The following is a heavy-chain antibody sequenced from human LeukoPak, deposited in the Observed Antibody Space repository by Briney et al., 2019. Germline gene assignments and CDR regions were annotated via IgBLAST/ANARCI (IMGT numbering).Heavy chain of an antibody. CDR1: GYSFNSYW. J-gene: IGHJ4*02. CDR3: ARTYVWGGYRPYYFDY. V-gene: IGHV5-51*01. D-gene: IGHD3-16*02. CDR2: IYPGDSDT. Sequence: GESLKISRKGSGYSFNSYWVGWVRQMSGKGLEWMWIIYPGDSDTSYSPSFQGQVPISADKSITSDYLKWSSLKASNSAKYYCARTYVWGGYRPYYFDYWGQGTLVTVSS.